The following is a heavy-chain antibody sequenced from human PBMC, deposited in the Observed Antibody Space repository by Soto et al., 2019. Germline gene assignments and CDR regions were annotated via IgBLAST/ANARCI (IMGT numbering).Heavy chain of an antibody. Sequence: SETMSLTWTVSGDSISSYYWSWIRKPPGKGLEWIGYIYHSGSTYYNPSLKSRVTISVDTSKNQFSLELTSVTAADTALYYCARLNGLQSYYDSSNYLFDYWGQGALVTVSS. V-gene: IGHV4-59*01. CDR2: IYHSGST. CDR1: GDSISSYY. J-gene: IGHJ4*02. CDR3: ARLNGLQSYYDSSNYLFDY. D-gene: IGHD3-22*01.